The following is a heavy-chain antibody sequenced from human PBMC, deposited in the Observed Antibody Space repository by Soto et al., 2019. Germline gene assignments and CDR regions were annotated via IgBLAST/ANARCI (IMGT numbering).Heavy chain of an antibody. J-gene: IGHJ6*02. Sequence: GGSLRLSCAASGFTFSNAWMNWVRQAPGKGLEWVGRIKSKTDDGTTDYAAPVKGRFTISRDDSKNTLYLQMNSLKTEDTAVYYCTTSGDYGPPYYYYGMDVWGQGTTVTVSS. CDR2: IKSKTDDGTT. CDR1: GFTFSNAW. D-gene: IGHD4-17*01. CDR3: TTSGDYGPPYYYYGMDV. V-gene: IGHV3-15*07.